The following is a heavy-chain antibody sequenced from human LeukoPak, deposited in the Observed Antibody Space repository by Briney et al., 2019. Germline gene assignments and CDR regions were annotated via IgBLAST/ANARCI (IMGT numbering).Heavy chain of an antibody. J-gene: IGHJ4*02. CDR1: GASISSYY. V-gene: IGHV4-59*08. CDR3: ARLRYGDSLLSDY. Sequence: PSETLSLSCTVSGASISSYYWSWLRQPPGKGLGWIGYIYYSGSTNYNPSLKSRVTMSADKSKNQFSLKLRSVTAADTAVYYCARLRYGDSLLSDYWGQGTLVTVSS. D-gene: IGHD4-17*01. CDR2: IYYSGST.